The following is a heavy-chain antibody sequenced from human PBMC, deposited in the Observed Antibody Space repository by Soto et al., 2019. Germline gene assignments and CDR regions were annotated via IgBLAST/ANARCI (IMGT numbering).Heavy chain of an antibody. J-gene: IGHJ6*02. CDR1: GYTFTSYG. D-gene: IGHD6-6*01. CDR3: ARAFLDSSSSRYYYYYYGMDV. Sequence: ASVKVSCTASGYTFTSYGISWVRQAPGQGLEWMGWISAYNGNTNYAQKLQGRVTMTTDTSTSTAYMELRSLRSDDTAVYYCARAFLDSSSSRYYYYYYGMDVWGQGTMVTVSS. CDR2: ISAYNGNT. V-gene: IGHV1-18*04.